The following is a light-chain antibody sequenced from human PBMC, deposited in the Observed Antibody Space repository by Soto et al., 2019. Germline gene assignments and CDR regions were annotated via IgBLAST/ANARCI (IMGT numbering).Light chain of an antibody. CDR3: SSYTTSSALYV. CDR2: EVS. J-gene: IGLJ1*01. Sequence: QSALTQPASVSGSPGQSITISCTGTSTDVGGHNYVSWYQHHPGKAPKLMIYEVSNRPSGVSNRFSGSKSGNTASLTISGLQAEDEAYDYCSSYTTSSALYVFGTGTKVTVL. CDR1: STDVGGHNY. V-gene: IGLV2-14*01.